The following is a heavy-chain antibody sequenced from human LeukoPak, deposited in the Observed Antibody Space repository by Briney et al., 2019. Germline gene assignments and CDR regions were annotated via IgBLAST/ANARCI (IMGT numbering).Heavy chain of an antibody. J-gene: IGHJ4*02. CDR3: AQPYYYGTSGHLHY. D-gene: IGHD3-22*01. Sequence: GGSLRLSCAASRFTFSRYWMTWVRQAPGQGLEWVASISQDGSEKRYSDSVKGRFTISRDNAKNSVFLQMNSLRAEDTALYYCAQPYYYGTSGHLHYWGQGTRVTVSS. V-gene: IGHV3-7*02. CDR2: ISQDGSEK. CDR1: RFTFSRYW.